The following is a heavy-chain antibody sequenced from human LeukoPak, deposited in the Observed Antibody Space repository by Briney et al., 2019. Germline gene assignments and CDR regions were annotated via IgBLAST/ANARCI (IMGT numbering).Heavy chain of an antibody. Sequence: SETLSLTCTVFGDSVSSSNYYWAWIRQPPGKGLEWIGYIYYSGSTNYNPSLKSRVTISVDTSKNQFSLKLSSVTAADTAVYYCARDGEHGMDVWGQGTTVTVSS. CDR3: ARDGEHGMDV. V-gene: IGHV4-61*01. J-gene: IGHJ6*02. CDR1: GDSVSSSNYY. D-gene: IGHD2-21*01. CDR2: IYYSGST.